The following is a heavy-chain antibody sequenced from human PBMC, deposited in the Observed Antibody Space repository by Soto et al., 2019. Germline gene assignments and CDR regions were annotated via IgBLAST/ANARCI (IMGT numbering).Heavy chain of an antibody. J-gene: IGHJ4*02. V-gene: IGHV1-24*01. Sequence: ASVKVSCKVSGYTLTELSMHWVRQAPGKGLEWMGGFDPEDGETIYAQKFQGRVTMTEDTSTDTAYMELSSLRSEDTAVYYCATAIKGSSGWYYFDYWGQGTLVTVSS. CDR1: GYTLTELS. D-gene: IGHD6-19*01. CDR3: ATAIKGSSGWYYFDY. CDR2: FDPEDGET.